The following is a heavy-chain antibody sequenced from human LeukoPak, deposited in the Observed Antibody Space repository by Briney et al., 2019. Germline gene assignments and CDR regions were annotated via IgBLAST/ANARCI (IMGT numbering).Heavy chain of an antibody. V-gene: IGHV3-33*01. D-gene: IGHD6-19*01. CDR3: ASTRVGDSSGWYPVAFDI. CDR1: GFTFSSYG. J-gene: IGHJ3*02. Sequence: GGSLRLSCAASGFTFSSYGMHWVRQAPGKGLEWVAVIWYDGSNKYYADSVKGRFTISRDNSKNTLYLQMNSLRAEDTAVYYCASTRVGDSSGWYPVAFDIWGQGTMVTVSS. CDR2: IWYDGSNK.